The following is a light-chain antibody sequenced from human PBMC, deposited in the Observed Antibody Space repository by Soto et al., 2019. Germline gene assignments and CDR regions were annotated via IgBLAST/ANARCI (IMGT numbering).Light chain of an antibody. CDR1: SSKIGANYD. CDR2: DST. CDR3: QSFDSILTAWV. Sequence: QSVLTQPPSVSGDPGQRVTISCTGSSSKIGANYDENCYQQLPGTAPQLLISDSTDRPSGVPDRFSGSKSGTSASLAITGLQAEDEADYYFQSFDSILTAWVFGGGTKLTVL. V-gene: IGLV1-40*01. J-gene: IGLJ3*02.